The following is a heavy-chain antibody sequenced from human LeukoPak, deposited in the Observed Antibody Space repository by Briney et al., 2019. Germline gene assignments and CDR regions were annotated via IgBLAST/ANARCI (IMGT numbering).Heavy chain of an antibody. V-gene: IGHV4-39*01. CDR2: IYYSGST. D-gene: IGHD5-12*01. CDR3: ARGSGYVQLFDY. J-gene: IGHJ4*02. CDR1: GGSISSSSYY. Sequence: SETLSLTCTVSGGSISSSSYYWGWIRQPPGKGLEWIGSIYYSGSTYYNPSLKSRVTISVDTSKNQCSLKLSSVTAADTAVYYCARGSGYVQLFDYWGQGTLVTVSS.